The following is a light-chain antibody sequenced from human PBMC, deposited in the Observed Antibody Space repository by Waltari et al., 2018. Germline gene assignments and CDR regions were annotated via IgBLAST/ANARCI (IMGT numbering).Light chain of an antibody. V-gene: IGKV3-20*01. J-gene: IGKJ2*01. CDR1: QSVSSNS. CDR2: GAS. CDR3: QQYGSSPLT. Sequence: CRASQSVSSNSLAWYQQKPGQAPRLLIYGASSRATGIPDRFSGSGSGTDFTLTISRLEPEDFAVYYCQQYGSSPLTFGQGTKLEIK.